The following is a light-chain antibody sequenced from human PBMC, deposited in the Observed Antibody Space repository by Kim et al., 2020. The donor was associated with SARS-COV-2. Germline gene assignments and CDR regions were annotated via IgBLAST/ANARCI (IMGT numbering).Light chain of an antibody. V-gene: IGLV3-19*01. CDR2: DKN. CDR1: SLRTYY. Sequence: SSELTQDPAVSVALGQTVSITCQGDSLRTYYAGWYQQKPGQAPVLVIYDKNNRPSGIPDRFSGSSSGYTASFTITGAQAEDEADYYCNSRDSSGNLYVFGAGATVTFL. J-gene: IGLJ1*01. CDR3: NSRDSSGNLYV.